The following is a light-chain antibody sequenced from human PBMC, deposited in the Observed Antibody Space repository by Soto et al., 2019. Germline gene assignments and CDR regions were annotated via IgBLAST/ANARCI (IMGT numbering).Light chain of an antibody. CDR2: DAS. V-gene: IGKV3-11*01. CDR1: QSVNTY. Sequence: EIVLTQSPATLSLSPGERATLSCRASQSVNTYLAWYQQKPGQAPRLLIYDASNRATGIPARFSGSGSGTDFTLTISSLEPEDFAVYYCQQRSNWPPLTFGPGTKVDIK. J-gene: IGKJ3*01. CDR3: QQRSNWPPLT.